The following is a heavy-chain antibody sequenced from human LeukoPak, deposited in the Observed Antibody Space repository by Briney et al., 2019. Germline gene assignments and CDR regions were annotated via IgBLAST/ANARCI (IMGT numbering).Heavy chain of an antibody. CDR3: ARDRSEDPEYFVFDY. D-gene: IGHD2/OR15-2a*01. CDR1: GGSISSSNW. V-gene: IGHV4-4*02. J-gene: IGHJ4*02. Sequence: SGTLSLTCAVSGGSISSSNWWSWVRQPPGKGLEWIGEIYHSGSTNYNPSLKSRVTISVDKSKNQFSLKLSSVTAADTAVYYCARDRSEDPEYFVFDYWGQGTLVTVSS. CDR2: IYHSGST.